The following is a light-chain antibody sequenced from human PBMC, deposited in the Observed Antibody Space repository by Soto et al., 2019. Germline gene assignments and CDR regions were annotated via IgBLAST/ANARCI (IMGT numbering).Light chain of an antibody. CDR2: END. CDR3: CSYAGSSTYV. Sequence: QSALTQPASVSGSPGQSITISCTGTSNDVGTYNLVSWYQQRPGKGPTLVIFENDQRPSGVSFRFSGSKSGNTASLTISGLQAEDEAEYYCCSYAGSSTYVFGTGTKLTVL. CDR1: SNDVGTYNL. J-gene: IGLJ1*01. V-gene: IGLV2-23*01.